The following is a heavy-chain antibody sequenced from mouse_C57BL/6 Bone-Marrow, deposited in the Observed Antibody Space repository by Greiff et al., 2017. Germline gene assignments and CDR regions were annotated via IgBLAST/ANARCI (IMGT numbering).Heavy chain of an antibody. Sequence: QVQLQQPGAELVKPGASVKMSCKASGYTFTSYWITWVKQRPGQGLEWIGDIYPGSGSTNYNEKFKSKATLTGDTSSSTAYMQLSSLTSEDSAVYYCARPYDSNYWYFGVWGTGTTVTVSS. D-gene: IGHD2-5*01. CDR1: GYTFTSYW. V-gene: IGHV1-55*01. CDR3: ARPYDSNYWYFGV. J-gene: IGHJ1*03. CDR2: IYPGSGST.